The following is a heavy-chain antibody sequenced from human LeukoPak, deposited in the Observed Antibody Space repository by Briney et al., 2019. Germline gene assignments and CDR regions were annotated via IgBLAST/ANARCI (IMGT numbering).Heavy chain of an antibody. CDR2: ISGSGGSK. D-gene: IGHD2-15*01. CDR1: GFTFSSYA. J-gene: IGHJ4*02. Sequence: GGTLRLSCAASGFTFSSYAMSWVRQAPGKGLEWVSAISGSGGSKYYADSVKGRFTISRDNSKNTLYLQMNSLRAEDTAVYYCAKDHALGKVAAKVDYFDYWGQGTLVTVSS. V-gene: IGHV3-23*01. CDR3: AKDHALGKVAAKVDYFDY.